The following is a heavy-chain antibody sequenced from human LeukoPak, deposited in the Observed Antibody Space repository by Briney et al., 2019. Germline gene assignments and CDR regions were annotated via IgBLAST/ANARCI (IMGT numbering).Heavy chain of an antibody. J-gene: IGHJ4*02. CDR3: ARQEGYSSGYPDY. Sequence: GESLKISRKGSGYSFTSYWIGWVRQMPGKGLEWMGIIYPGDSDTRYSPSFQGQVTISADRSISTAYLQWSSLKASDTAMYYCARQEGYSSGYPDYWGQGTLVTASS. CDR2: IYPGDSDT. D-gene: IGHD6-19*01. CDR1: GYSFTSYW. V-gene: IGHV5-51*01.